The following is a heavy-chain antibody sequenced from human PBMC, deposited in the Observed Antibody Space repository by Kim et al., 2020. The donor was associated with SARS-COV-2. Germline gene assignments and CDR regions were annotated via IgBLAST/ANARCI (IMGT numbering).Heavy chain of an antibody. CDR2: TYYRSKWYN. CDR1: GDSVSSNSAA. CDR3: ARAIRIVATIVYYFDY. V-gene: IGHV6-1*01. Sequence: SQTLSLTCAISGDSVSSNSAAWNWIRQSPSRGLEWLGRTYYRSKWYNDYAVSVKSRITINPDTSKNQFSLQLNSVTPEDTAVYYCARAIRIVATIVYYFDYWGQGTLVTVSS. D-gene: IGHD5-12*01. J-gene: IGHJ4*02.